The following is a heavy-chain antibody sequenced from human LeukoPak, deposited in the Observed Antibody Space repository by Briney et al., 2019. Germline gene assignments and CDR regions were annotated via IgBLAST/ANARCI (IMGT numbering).Heavy chain of an antibody. V-gene: IGHV3-15*01. CDR3: TSHGDFWSGYHPGEYYYGMDV. J-gene: IGHJ6*02. D-gene: IGHD3-3*01. CDR2: IKSNTDGGTA. Sequence: GGSLRLSCAASGFTFSSYTMNWVRQAPGKGLEWDGRIKSNTDGGTADYAAPVKGRFTISRDDSKSIAYLQMNSLKTEDTAVYYCTSHGDFWSGYHPGEYYYGMDVWGQGTTVTVSS. CDR1: GFTFSSYT.